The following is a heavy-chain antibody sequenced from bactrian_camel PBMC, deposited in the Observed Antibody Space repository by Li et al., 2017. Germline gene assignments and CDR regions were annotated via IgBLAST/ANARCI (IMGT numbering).Heavy chain of an antibody. J-gene: IGHJ6*01. CDR2: FRTDGGSS. V-gene: IGHV3S54*01. Sequence: VQLVESGGGSVQAGGSLRLSCVASRSIDRTVIMAWFRQSPGREREGVASFRTDGGSSFYGDSAQGRFTISKDNTKNTLYLQMNSLKPEDTAMYYCAAERGPSSYQSDYAVFRGCLFGYWGQGTQVTVS. CDR3: AAERGPSSYQSDYAVFRGCLFGY. CDR1: RSIDRTVI. D-gene: IGHD4*01.